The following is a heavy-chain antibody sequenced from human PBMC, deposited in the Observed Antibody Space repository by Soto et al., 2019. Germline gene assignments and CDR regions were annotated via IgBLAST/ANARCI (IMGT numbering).Heavy chain of an antibody. J-gene: IGHJ6*02. V-gene: IGHV3-74*01. CDR2: INSDGSGT. CDR3: AKDTAYAIDV. Sequence: EVQLVESGGGLVQPGGSLRLSCAASGFDFSNSWIHWVRQGPGKGLVWVSHINSDGSGTTYADSVKGRFTISRDNAKNPVYPQMNSLRAEDTAVSYCAKDTAYAIDVWGQGTTVTVSS. CDR1: GFDFSNSW. D-gene: IGHD2-15*01.